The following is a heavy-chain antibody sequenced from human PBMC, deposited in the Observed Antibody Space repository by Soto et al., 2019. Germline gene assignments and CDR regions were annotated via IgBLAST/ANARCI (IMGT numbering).Heavy chain of an antibody. J-gene: IGHJ3*02. CDR2: IYHSGST. D-gene: IGHD3-22*01. CDR1: GGSISSGGYS. CDR3: ARVSGSPTEYYYDSSGYHDAFDI. Sequence: TWETLALTCAVSGGSISSGGYSWRWIRQLPGKGLEWIVYIYHSGSTYYNPSLKSRVTISVDRSKNQFSLKLSSVTAADTAVYYCARVSGSPTEYYYDSSGYHDAFDIWGQGTMVTVSS. V-gene: IGHV4-30-2*01.